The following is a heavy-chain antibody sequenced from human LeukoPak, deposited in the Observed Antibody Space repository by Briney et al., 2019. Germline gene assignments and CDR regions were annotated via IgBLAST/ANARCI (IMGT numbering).Heavy chain of an antibody. V-gene: IGHV3-21*01. CDR3: ARDTYLCSGGSCYAQYFDY. CDR2: ISSSSSYI. D-gene: IGHD2-15*01. J-gene: IGHJ4*02. Sequence: GGSLRLSCAASGFTFSSYSMNWVRRAPGKGLEWVSSISSSSSYIYYADSVKGRFTISRDNAKNSLYLQMNSLRAEDTAVYYCARDTYLCSGGSCYAQYFDYWGQGTLVTVSS. CDR1: GFTFSSYS.